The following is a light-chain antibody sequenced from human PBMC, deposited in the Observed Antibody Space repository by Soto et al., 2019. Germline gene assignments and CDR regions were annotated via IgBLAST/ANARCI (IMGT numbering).Light chain of an antibody. Sequence: EIVWTQSPGTLSLSPGERATLSCRASQSVSSSYLAWYQQKPGQAPRLLIYGASSRATGIPDRFSGSGSGTDFTLTISRLEPEDFAVYYCQQYGISPMTFGQGTRLEIK. J-gene: IGKJ5*01. CDR2: GAS. CDR3: QQYGISPMT. CDR1: QSVSSSY. V-gene: IGKV3-20*01.